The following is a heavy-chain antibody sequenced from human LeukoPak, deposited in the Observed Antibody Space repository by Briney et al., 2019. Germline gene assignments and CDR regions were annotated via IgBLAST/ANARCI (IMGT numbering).Heavy chain of an antibody. V-gene: IGHV5-51*01. J-gene: IGHJ4*02. CDR1: GYSFTSYW. Sequence: GESLKISCKGSGYSFTSYWIGWVRQMPGKGLEWMGIIYPGDSDTRYSPSFQGQVTISADKSINTAYLQWSSLKASDTAMYYCARDSSGYYPPYYFDYWGQGTLVTVSS. CDR2: IYPGDSDT. D-gene: IGHD3-22*01. CDR3: ARDSSGYYPPYYFDY.